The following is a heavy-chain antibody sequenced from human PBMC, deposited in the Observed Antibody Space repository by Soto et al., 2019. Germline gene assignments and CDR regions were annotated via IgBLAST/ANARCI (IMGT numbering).Heavy chain of an antibody. CDR2: IIPIFGTA. V-gene: IGHV1-69*12. CDR3: ARGQTGGGWGYYFDY. J-gene: IGHJ4*02. Sequence: QVQLVQSGAEVKKPGSSVKVSCKASGGTFSSYAIDWVRQAPGQGLEWMGGIIPIFGTADYAQKFQGRVTITADESTSTAYMGLSSLRSEDTGVYYCARGQTGGGWGYYFDYWGQGSLVTVSS. CDR1: GGTFSSYA. D-gene: IGHD3-16*01.